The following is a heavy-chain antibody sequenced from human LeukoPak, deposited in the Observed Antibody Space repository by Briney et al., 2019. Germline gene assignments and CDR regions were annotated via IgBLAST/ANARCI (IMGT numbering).Heavy chain of an antibody. D-gene: IGHD2-21*01. CDR3: ARHTAFSAISSWFAP. CDR1: GYSFTDYW. Sequence: GESLKISCKGSGYSFTDYWIAWVRQMPGKGLEWVGIIYAGDSQPRHSPSFQGQVTLSADKSINTAYLQWSSLKASDTAMYYCARHTAFSAISSWFAPWGQGTLVTVSS. V-gene: IGHV5-51*01. CDR2: IYAGDSQP. J-gene: IGHJ5*02.